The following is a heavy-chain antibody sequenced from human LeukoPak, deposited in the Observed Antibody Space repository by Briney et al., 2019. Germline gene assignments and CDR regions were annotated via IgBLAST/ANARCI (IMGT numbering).Heavy chain of an antibody. J-gene: IGHJ4*02. CDR2: INPQIGGT. CDR3: ARLEDVVLMMFES. D-gene: IGHD2-8*01. V-gene: IGHV1-2*02. CDR1: GYTFTDYF. Sequence: AASVKVSCKTSGYTFTDYFIHWVRQAPGQGLEWMGYINPQIGGTNYAQTFQGRVSLTSATSISTAYMELRGVNPGDTAVYYCARLEDVVLMMFESWGQGTLVTVSS.